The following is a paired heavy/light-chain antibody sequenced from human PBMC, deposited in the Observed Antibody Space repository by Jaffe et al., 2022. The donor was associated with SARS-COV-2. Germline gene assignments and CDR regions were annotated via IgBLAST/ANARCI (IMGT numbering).Heavy chain of an antibody. CDR2: ISWNSGDI. V-gene: IGHV3-9*01. CDR3: AKDRGTQQLVRGNNWFDP. CDR1: GFSFDVYA. D-gene: IGHD6-13*01. Sequence: EVQLVESGGGLVQPGRSLRLSCAASGFSFDVYAMHWVRQVPGKGLEWVSGISWNSGDIGYADSVKGRFTISRDNAKKSLYLQMNSLRAEDTALYYCAKDRGTQQLVRGNNWFDPWGQGTLVTVSS. J-gene: IGHJ5*02.
Light chain of an antibody. CDR3: QQSYSSPLT. V-gene: IGKV1-39*01. Sequence: DIQMTQSPSSLSASVGDRVTITCRASQSVSSYLNWYQQKPGEAPKLLIYAASSLQGGVPSRFSGTRSGTDFTLTISSLQPEDSATYYCQQSYSSPLTFGGGTKVEIK. J-gene: IGKJ4*01. CDR2: AAS. CDR1: QSVSSY.